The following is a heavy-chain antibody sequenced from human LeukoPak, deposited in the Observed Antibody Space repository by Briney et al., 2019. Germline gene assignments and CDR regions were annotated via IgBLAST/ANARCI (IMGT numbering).Heavy chain of an antibody. Sequence: GGSLRLSCVASGFTFEKYVMNWVRQAPGKGLEWLATIYGSGVSISYADSVKGRFTISRDNSKNTLYLQMNSLRAEDTAMYFCAKDHGWELPAEAYWGQGILVTVSS. J-gene: IGHJ4*02. D-gene: IGHD1-26*01. CDR1: GFTFEKYV. CDR3: AKDHGWELPAEAY. CDR2: IYGSGVSI. V-gene: IGHV3-23*01.